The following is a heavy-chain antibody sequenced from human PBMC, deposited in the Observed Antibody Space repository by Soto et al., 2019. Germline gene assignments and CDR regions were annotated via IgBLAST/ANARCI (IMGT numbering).Heavy chain of an antibody. V-gene: IGHV3-7*01. D-gene: IGHD6-19*01. CDR2: TNQDGTEK. CDR3: AKDGSGWSVT. J-gene: IGHJ5*02. CDR1: GFTFSNFW. Sequence: EVQLVESGGASVQPGGSLRLSCAASGFTFSNFWMSWLRQAPGRGLEWVANTNQDGTEKNYLDSVRGRFTISRDNAKNSLSLQIHSLRAEDTAVYYCAKDGSGWSVTWGQGTPVIVSS.